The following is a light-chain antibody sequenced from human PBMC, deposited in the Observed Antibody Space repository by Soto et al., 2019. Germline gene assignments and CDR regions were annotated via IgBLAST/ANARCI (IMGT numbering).Light chain of an antibody. CDR2: AAS. CDR3: QQADSFPLT. J-gene: IGKJ4*01. V-gene: IGKV1-39*01. Sequence: DIQMTQSPSSLSASVGDRVTITCRASQSISKYLNWYQQKPGKAPKLLIYAASSLQSGVPSRFSGSGSGTDFTLTISSLQPEDFATYFCQQADSFPLTFGGGTKVDIK. CDR1: QSISKY.